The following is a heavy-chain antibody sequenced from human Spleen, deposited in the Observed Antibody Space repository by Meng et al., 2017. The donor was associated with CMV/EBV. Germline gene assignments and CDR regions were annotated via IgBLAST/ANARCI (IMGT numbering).Heavy chain of an antibody. CDR3: ARGLQGSFFYGMDV. Sequence: ASVKVSCKTSGYTFTSYDINWVRQATGQGPEWMGWMNPYSFNTEYAQKFQGRITMTRNTSISTAFMELTSLTAEDTAVYYCARGLQGSFFYGMDVWGQGTTVTVSS. CDR1: GYTFTSYD. D-gene: IGHD3-10*01. CDR2: MNPYSFNT. V-gene: IGHV1-8*01. J-gene: IGHJ6*02.